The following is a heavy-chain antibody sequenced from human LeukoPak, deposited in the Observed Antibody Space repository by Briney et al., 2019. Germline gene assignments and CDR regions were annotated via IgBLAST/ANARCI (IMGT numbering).Heavy chain of an antibody. Sequence: PGGSLRLSCSASGFTFSNYWMHWVRQAPGNGLVWVSRIITDGSSTSYADSVKGRFTISRDNAKNTLYLQMNSLRAEDTAVYYCARSFDPFQYYFEYWGQGTLVTVSS. CDR2: IITDGSST. CDR1: GFTFSNYW. J-gene: IGHJ4*02. CDR3: ARSFDPFQYYFEY. V-gene: IGHV3-74*01. D-gene: IGHD3-9*01.